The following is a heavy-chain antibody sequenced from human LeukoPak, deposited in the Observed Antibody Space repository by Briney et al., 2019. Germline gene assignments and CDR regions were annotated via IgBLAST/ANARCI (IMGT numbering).Heavy chain of an antibody. Sequence: GGSLRLSCAASGFTFSDYYMSWIRQAPGKGLEWVAFIRYDGSNKYYADSVKGRFTISRDNSKNTLYLQMNSLRAEDTAVYYCAKGYSGSYRFWFDPWGQGTLVTVSS. CDR1: GFTFSDYY. V-gene: IGHV3-30*02. J-gene: IGHJ5*02. CDR3: AKGYSGSYRFWFDP. CDR2: IRYDGSNK. D-gene: IGHD1-26*01.